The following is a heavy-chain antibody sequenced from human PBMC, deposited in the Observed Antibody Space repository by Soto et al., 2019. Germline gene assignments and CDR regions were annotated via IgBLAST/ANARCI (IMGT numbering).Heavy chain of an antibody. CDR2: IKQDGSEK. CDR1: GFTFSSYW. D-gene: IGHD2-8*01. V-gene: IGHV3-7*01. Sequence: GGSLRLSCAASGFTFSSYWMSWVRQAPGKGLEWVANIKQDGSEKYYVDSVKGRFTISRDNAKNSLYLQMNSLRAEDTAVYYCARYGISMLYYYYYYMDVWGKGTKVTVAS. CDR3: ARYGISMLYYYYYYMDV. J-gene: IGHJ6*03.